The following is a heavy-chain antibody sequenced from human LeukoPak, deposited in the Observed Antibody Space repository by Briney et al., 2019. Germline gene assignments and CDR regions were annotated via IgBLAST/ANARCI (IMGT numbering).Heavy chain of an antibody. Sequence: SDTLSLTCTVSGGSISSYYGGWARPPRGKGREWVGYIYYSGSPNYNPSLKSRVTISVDTSKNQFSLKLSSVTAADTAVYYCARGGIVAPNWFDPWGQGTLVTVSS. D-gene: IGHD1-26*01. J-gene: IGHJ5*02. CDR2: IYYSGSP. V-gene: IGHV4-59*07. CDR3: ARGGIVAPNWFDP. CDR1: GGSISSYY.